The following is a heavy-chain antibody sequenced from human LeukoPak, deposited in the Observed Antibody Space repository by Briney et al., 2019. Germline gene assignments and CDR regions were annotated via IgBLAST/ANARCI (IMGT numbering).Heavy chain of an antibody. CDR3: ARVEENYGDFSFDY. D-gene: IGHD4-17*01. V-gene: IGHV4-59*08. Sequence: PSETLSLTCTVSGGSVSGYYWSWIRQPPGKRLEWIGYVSYTGNTNYNPSLRSRVTMSVDTSNNQFSLKLSSVTAADTAVYYCARVEENYGDFSFDYWGQGTLVTVSS. CDR1: GGSVSGYY. J-gene: IGHJ4*02. CDR2: VSYTGNT.